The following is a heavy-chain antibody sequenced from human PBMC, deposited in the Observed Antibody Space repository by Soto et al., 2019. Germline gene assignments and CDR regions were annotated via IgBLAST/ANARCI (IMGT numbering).Heavy chain of an antibody. D-gene: IGHD3-16*02. Sequence: QVQLVESGGGVVQPGTSLRLSCAASGFTFSSYGMHWVRQAPGKGLEWVAIVSYDGSNKFYGDSVKGRFTISRDDSSNTVYLQMNGLRPEDTAVYYCAKALGELSPESYDYWGQGTLGTVSS. CDR3: AKALGELSPESYDY. J-gene: IGHJ4*02. V-gene: IGHV3-30*18. CDR2: VSYDGSNK. CDR1: GFTFSSYG.